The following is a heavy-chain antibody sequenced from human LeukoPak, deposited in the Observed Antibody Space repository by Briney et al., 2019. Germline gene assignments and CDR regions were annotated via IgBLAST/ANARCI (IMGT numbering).Heavy chain of an antibody. V-gene: IGHV1-46*01. J-gene: IGHJ4*02. CDR2: INPSGGGA. D-gene: IGHD1-26*01. CDR3: ARGGQEWEIVEY. Sequence: GASVKVSCKASDYPFTEFGVSWVRQAPGQGLEWMGVINPSGGGATYEQKFHDKVIMTNDMSTNTVHMELISLRSDDTAVYYCARGGQEWEIVEYWGQGTLITVSS. CDR1: DYPFTEFG.